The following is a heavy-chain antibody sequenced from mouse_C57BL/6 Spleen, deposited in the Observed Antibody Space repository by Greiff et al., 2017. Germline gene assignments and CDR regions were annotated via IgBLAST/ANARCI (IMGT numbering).Heavy chain of an antibody. D-gene: IGHD1-1*01. CDR1: GYTFTSYW. J-gene: IGHJ2*01. CDR3: ARVTTVNFDY. CDR2: IDPSDSYT. V-gene: IGHV1-59*01. Sequence: QVQLQQPGAELVRPGTSVKLSCKASGYTFTSYWMHWVKQRPGQGLEWIGVIDPSDSYTNYNQKFKGKATLTVDTSSSTAYMQLSSLTSEDSAVYYCARVTTVNFDYWGQGTTLTVSS.